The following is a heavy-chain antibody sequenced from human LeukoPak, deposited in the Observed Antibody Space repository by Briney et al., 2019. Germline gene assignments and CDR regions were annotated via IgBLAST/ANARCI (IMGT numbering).Heavy chain of an antibody. CDR2: MNPNSGDT. D-gene: IGHD3-10*01. Sequence: ASVKVSCKASGYTFTSYDINWVRQATGQGLEWMGWMNPNSGDTGYAQKFQGRVTMTRNTSISTAYMELSSLRSEDTAVYFCARDRTKIPGITMVRGVTKFYYYYMDVWGKGTTVTVSS. V-gene: IGHV1-8*01. CDR3: ARDRTKIPGITMVRGVTKFYYYYMDV. CDR1: GYTFTSYD. J-gene: IGHJ6*03.